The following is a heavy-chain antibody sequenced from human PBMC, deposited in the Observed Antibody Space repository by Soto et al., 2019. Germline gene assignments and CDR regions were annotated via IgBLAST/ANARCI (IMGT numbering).Heavy chain of an antibody. J-gene: IGHJ5*02. D-gene: IGHD2-2*01. CDR1: GFTFSSYG. V-gene: IGHV3-33*01. CDR2: IWYDGSNK. CDR3: ARMVPAARMRGWFDP. Sequence: QVQLVESGGGVVQSGRSLRLSCAASGFTFSSYGMHWVRQAPGKGLEWVAVIWYDGSNKYYADSVKGRFTISRDNSKNTLYLQMNSLRAEDTAVYYCARMVPAARMRGWFDPWGQGTLVTVSS.